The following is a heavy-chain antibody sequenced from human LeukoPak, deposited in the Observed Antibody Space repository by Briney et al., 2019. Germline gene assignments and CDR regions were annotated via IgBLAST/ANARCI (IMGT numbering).Heavy chain of an antibody. Sequence: HPGGSLRLSCGASGVTLSDFAMSWVRLAPGKGLEWVSSIEKDASRAYYADSVRGRFTVSRDNSKNTLYLQMSSLRVEDTALYYCAKQEGALIQNWCFDHWGLGTLVTVSS. CDR3: AKQEGALIQNWCFDH. CDR2: IEKDASRA. V-gene: IGHV3-23*03. D-gene: IGHD1-26*01. J-gene: IGHJ4*02. CDR1: GVTLSDFA.